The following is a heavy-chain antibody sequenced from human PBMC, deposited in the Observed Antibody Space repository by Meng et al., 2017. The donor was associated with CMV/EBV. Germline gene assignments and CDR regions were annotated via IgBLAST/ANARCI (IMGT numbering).Heavy chain of an antibody. CDR1: GYTFTGYY. Sequence: QVQLVQSGAEVKKPGASVKVSCKASGYTFTGYYMHWVRQAPGQGLEWMGWINPNSGGTNYAQKFQGRVTMTRDTSTDTAYMELSSLRSEDTAVYYCATGRPAAIRGGPFDYWGQGTLVTVSS. CDR3: ATGRPAAIRGGPFDY. CDR2: INPNSGGT. D-gene: IGHD2-2*01. J-gene: IGHJ4*02. V-gene: IGHV1-2*02.